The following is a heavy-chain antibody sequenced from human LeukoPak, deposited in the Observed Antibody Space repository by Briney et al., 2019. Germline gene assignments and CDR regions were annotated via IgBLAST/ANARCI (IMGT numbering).Heavy chain of an antibody. V-gene: IGHV4-59*12. Sequence: SETLSLTCTVSGGSISSYCWSWIRQPPGKGLEWIGYIYYSGSTYYNPSLKSRVTISVDTSKNQFSLKLSSVTAADTAVYYCARGAVQWLRFGGFDYWGQGTLVTVSS. CDR3: ARGAVQWLRFGGFDY. D-gene: IGHD5-12*01. CDR1: GGSISSYC. J-gene: IGHJ4*02. CDR2: IYYSGST.